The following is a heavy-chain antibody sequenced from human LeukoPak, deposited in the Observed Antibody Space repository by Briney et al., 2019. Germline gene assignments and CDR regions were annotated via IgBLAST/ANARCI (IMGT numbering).Heavy chain of an antibody. CDR1: GFTFSSYA. V-gene: IGHV3-30*04. J-gene: IGHJ4*02. D-gene: IGHD6-19*01. Sequence: GGSLRLSCAASGFTFSSYAMHWVRQAPGKGLEWVAVISYDGSNKYYADSVKGRFTISRDNSKNTLYLQMNSLRAEDTAVYYCARVEGWRPAGALDYWGQGTLVTVSS. CDR2: ISYDGSNK. CDR3: ARVEGWRPAGALDY.